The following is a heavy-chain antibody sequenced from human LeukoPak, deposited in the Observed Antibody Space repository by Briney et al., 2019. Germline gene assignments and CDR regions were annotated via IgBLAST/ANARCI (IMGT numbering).Heavy chain of an antibody. V-gene: IGHV4-59*01. CDR3: ARGFYGSGSYYSGVFDY. CDR1: GGSISSYY. CDR2: IYYSGST. Sequence: PSETLSLTCTVSGGSISSYYWSWIRQPPGKGLEWIAYIYYSGSTNYSPSLKSRVTISPGTSKNQFSLKLSSVTAADTAVYYCARGFYGSGSYYSGVFDYWGQGTLVTVSS. D-gene: IGHD3-10*01. J-gene: IGHJ4*02.